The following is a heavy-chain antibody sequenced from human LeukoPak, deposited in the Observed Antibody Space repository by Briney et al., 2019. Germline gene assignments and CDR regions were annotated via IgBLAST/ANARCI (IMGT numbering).Heavy chain of an antibody. V-gene: IGHV4-59*01. CDR2: IYYSGTT. Sequence: PSETLSLTCSVSGDSLSPYYWSWIRQPPGKGLEWIAYIYYSGTTNYNPSLKSRVTISVDTSKNQFSLKLSSVTAADTAVYYCARDRGSAGGFDYWGQGTPVTVSS. CDR3: ARDRGSAGGFDY. D-gene: IGHD2-15*01. CDR1: GDSLSPYY. J-gene: IGHJ4*02.